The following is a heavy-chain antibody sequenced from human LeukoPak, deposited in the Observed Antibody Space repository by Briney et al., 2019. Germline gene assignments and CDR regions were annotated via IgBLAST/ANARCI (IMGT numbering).Heavy chain of an antibody. CDR2: IYPGDSDT. CDR3: AREVIAAAGSFDY. J-gene: IGHJ4*02. CDR1: GYSFTSYW. D-gene: IGHD6-13*01. Sequence: GASLKISCKGSGYSFTSYWIGWVRQMPGKGLEWMGIIYPGDSDTRYSPSFQGQVTISADKSISTAYLQWSSLKASDTAMYYCAREVIAAAGSFDYWGQGTLVTVSS. V-gene: IGHV5-51*01.